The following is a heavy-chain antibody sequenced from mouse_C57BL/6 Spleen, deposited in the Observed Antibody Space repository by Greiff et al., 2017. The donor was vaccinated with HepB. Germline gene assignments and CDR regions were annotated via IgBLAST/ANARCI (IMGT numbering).Heavy chain of an antibody. V-gene: IGHV5-9-1*02. CDR3: TRDGGLYYYGSFDY. J-gene: IGHJ2*01. CDR2: ISSGGDYI. CDR1: GFTFSSYA. Sequence: EVKLVESGEGLVKPGGSLKLSCAASGFTFSSYAMSWVRQTPEKRLEWVAYISSGGDYIYYADTVKGRFTISRDNARNTLYLQMSSLKSEDTAMYYCTRDGGLYYYGSFDYWGQGTTLTVSS. D-gene: IGHD1-1*01.